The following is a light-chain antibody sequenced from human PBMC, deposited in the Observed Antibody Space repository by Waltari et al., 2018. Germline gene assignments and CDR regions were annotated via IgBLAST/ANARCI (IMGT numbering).Light chain of an antibody. CDR2: DVI. CDR3: STYSPSGTPYV. CDR1: SGDIGRHNF. Sequence: QSALTQPASVSGSPGQSITISCTGTSGDIGRHNFVSWYQQHPGKAPRLMIFDVINRPSGVSVRFSGSKSGNAASLTISGLQAEDEADYYCSTYSPSGTPYVFGTGTEVTVL. J-gene: IGLJ1*01. V-gene: IGLV2-14*03.